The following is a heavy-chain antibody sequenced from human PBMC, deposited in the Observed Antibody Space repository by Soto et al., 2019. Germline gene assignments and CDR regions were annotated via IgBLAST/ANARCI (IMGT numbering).Heavy chain of an antibody. J-gene: IGHJ4*02. V-gene: IGHV3-23*01. CDR2: ISGSGGST. D-gene: IGHD3-22*01. CDR3: AKDIRYSTYYYDSSGYLSLN. Sequence: GGSLRLSXAASGFTFSSYAMSWVRQAPGKGLEWVSAISGSGGSTYYADSVKGRFTISRDNSKNTLYLQMNSLRAEDTAVYYCAKDIRYSTYYYDSSGYLSLNWGQGTLVTVSS. CDR1: GFTFSSYA.